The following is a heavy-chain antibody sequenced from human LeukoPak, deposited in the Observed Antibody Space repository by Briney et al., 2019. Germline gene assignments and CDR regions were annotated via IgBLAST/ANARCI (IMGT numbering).Heavy chain of an antibody. CDR2: INPSGGST. V-gene: IGHV1-46*01. Sequence: ASVKVSCKASGYTLTSYYMHWVRQAPGQGLEWMGIINPSGGSTSYAQKFQGRVTMTRDTSTSTVYMELSSLRSEDTAVYYCARDLGAAYAPFQHWGQGTLVTVSS. D-gene: IGHD3-16*01. CDR1: GYTLTSYY. CDR3: ARDLGAAYAPFQH. J-gene: IGHJ1*01.